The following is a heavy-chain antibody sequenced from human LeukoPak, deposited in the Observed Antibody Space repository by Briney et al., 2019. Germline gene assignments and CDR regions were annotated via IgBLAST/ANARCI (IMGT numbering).Heavy chain of an antibody. D-gene: IGHD4-11*01. J-gene: IGHJ5*02. V-gene: IGHV4-4*09. Sequence: SETLSLTCTVSGGSISSYYWSWIRQPPGKGLEWIGYIYTSGSTNYNPSLKSRVTISVDTSKNQFSLKLSSVTAADTAVYYCARHGGSDDSNYDWFDPWGQGTLVTVFS. CDR3: ARHGGSDDSNYDWFDP. CDR2: IYTSGST. CDR1: GGSISSYY.